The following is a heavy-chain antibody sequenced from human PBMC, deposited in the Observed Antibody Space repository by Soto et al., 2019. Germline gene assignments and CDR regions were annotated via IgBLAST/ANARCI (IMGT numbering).Heavy chain of an antibody. Sequence: EVQLLESGGGLVQPGGSLRLSCAASGFTFSNYAMSWVRQASGKGLEWVSTVSDRGGSTYYADSLKGRFTISRDNSKNTLYLPMNSRRVEDTAVYYCAKPLYTYGYVFDFWGQGILVTVSS. CDR3: AKPLYTYGYVFDF. D-gene: IGHD5-18*01. J-gene: IGHJ4*02. CDR1: GFTFSNYA. CDR2: VSDRGGST. V-gene: IGHV3-23*01.